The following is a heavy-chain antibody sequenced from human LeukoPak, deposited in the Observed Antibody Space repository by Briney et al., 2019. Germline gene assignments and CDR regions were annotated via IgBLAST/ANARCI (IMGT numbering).Heavy chain of an antibody. Sequence: SETLSLTCTVSRGSTSTYYWSWIRQPAGKGLEWIGRIYPSGNTNFNPSLNSRVTISLDTSKNRFSLKLSSVTAADTAVYYCVRSWSLWPLGHNWFDPWGQGTLVTVSS. D-gene: IGHD2/OR15-2a*01. CDR3: VRSWSLWPLGHNWFDP. J-gene: IGHJ5*02. V-gene: IGHV4-4*07. CDR1: RGSTSTYY. CDR2: IYPSGNT.